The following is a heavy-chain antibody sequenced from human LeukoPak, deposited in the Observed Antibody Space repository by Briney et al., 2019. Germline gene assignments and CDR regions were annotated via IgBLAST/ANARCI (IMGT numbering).Heavy chain of an antibody. Sequence: GASVKVSCKASGYTFTGYYMHWVRQAPGQGLEWMGWINPNSGVTNYAQKFRGRVTMTRDTSISTAYMELTRLRSDDTAVYYCARESSGVGYIYGYFYWGQGTLVTVSS. CDR1: GYTFTGYY. V-gene: IGHV1-2*02. J-gene: IGHJ4*02. D-gene: IGHD5-18*01. CDR2: INPNSGVT. CDR3: ARESSGVGYIYGYFY.